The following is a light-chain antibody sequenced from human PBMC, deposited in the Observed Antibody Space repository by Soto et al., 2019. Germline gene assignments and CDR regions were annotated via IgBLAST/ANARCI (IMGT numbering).Light chain of an antibody. CDR1: SSDVGGYNY. CDR2: EVS. CDR3: SSYTSSSTLV. V-gene: IGLV2-14*01. J-gene: IGLJ2*01. Sequence: QSVLTQPASVSGSPGRSITISCTGTSSDVGGYNYVSWYQQHPGKAPKLMIYEVSNRPSGVSNRFSGSKSGNTASLTIPGLQAEDEADYYCSSYTSSSTLVFGGGTKVTVL.